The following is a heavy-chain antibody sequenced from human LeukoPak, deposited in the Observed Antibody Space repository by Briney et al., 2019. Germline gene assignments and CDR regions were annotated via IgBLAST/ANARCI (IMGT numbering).Heavy chain of an antibody. CDR1: GFTFRTYA. D-gene: IGHD5-12*01. CDR3: ARSDIVPTALDY. V-gene: IGHV3-30-3*01. CDR2: ISYDGSTE. Sequence: GGSLRLSSAASGFTFRTYAMHWGRQAPGQGLEWVAVISYDGSTESYADSVKGRFTISRDNSKNTLHLQMNSLRTEDTAVYYCARSDIVPTALDYWGQGTLVTVSS. J-gene: IGHJ4*02.